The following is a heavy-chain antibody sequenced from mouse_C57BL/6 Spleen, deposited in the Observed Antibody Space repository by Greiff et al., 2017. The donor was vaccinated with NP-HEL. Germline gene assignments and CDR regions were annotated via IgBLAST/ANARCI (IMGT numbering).Heavy chain of an antibody. J-gene: IGHJ4*01. CDR3: ARDGNYRSYAMDY. V-gene: IGHV1-61*01. Sequence: QVQLQQPGAELVRPGSSVKLSCKASGYTFTSYWMDWVKQRPGQGLEWIGNIYPSDIETHYNQKFKDKATLTVDKSSSTAYMQLSSLTSEDSAVYYCARDGNYRSYAMDYWGQGTSVTVSS. CDR2: IYPSDIET. D-gene: IGHD2-1*01. CDR1: GYTFTSYW.